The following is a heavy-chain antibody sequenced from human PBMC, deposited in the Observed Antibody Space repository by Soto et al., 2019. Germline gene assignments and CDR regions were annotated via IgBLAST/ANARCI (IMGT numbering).Heavy chain of an antibody. CDR2: MYSTSGRSRT. V-gene: IGHV3-66*01. J-gene: IGHJ3*01. Sequence: EEQLVESVGGLVQLGASLRLSCAASGFSVSEKHMSWVRQAPGEGLERVLTMYSTSGRSRTDYADSVEGRFTLSRDNSKNTRALQMNTLRAEDKAVYYCARADRSCFEAWGQGAMVIVSS. CDR3: ARADRSCFEA. CDR1: GFSVSEKH. D-gene: IGHD3-10*01.